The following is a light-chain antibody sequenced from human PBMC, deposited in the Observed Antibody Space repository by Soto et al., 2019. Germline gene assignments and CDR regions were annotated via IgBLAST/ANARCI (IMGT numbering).Light chain of an antibody. V-gene: IGKV1-5*01. J-gene: IGKJ5*01. CDR2: DAS. Sequence: DIQMTQSPSSLSASVGDRVTITCRASQSISNWLAWYQQKPGKAPKLLIYDASTLERGVQSRFSGTGSGTEFTLAIKSLQPDDFATYYCQQYHRSSITFGQGTRLEIK. CDR1: QSISNW. CDR3: QQYHRSSIT.